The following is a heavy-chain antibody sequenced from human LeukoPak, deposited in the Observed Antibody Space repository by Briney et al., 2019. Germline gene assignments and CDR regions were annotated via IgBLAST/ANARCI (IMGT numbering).Heavy chain of an antibody. J-gene: IGHJ6*02. Sequence: ASVKVSCKASGYTFTSYGISWVRQAPGQGLEWMGWISAYNGNTNYAQKLQGRVTMTTDTSTSTAYMELRSLRSDDTAVYYCARGSYDILTGYYPHPYYGMDVWGQGTTVTVSS. CDR3: ARGSYDILTGYYPHPYYGMDV. CDR2: ISAYNGNT. V-gene: IGHV1-18*01. CDR1: GYTFTSYG. D-gene: IGHD3-9*01.